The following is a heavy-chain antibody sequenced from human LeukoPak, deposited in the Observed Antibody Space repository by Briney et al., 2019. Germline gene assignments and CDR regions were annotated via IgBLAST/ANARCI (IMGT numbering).Heavy chain of an antibody. CDR2: INHSGST. D-gene: IGHD3-9*01. Sequence: SETLSLTCAVYGGSFGGYYWSWIRQPPGKGLEWIGEINHSGSTNYNPSFKSRVTISVDTSKNQFSLKLSSVTASDTAVYYRARTAPVLRYFGWFDPWGQGTLVTVSS. CDR3: ARTAPVLRYFGWFDP. V-gene: IGHV4-34*01. J-gene: IGHJ5*02. CDR1: GGSFGGYY.